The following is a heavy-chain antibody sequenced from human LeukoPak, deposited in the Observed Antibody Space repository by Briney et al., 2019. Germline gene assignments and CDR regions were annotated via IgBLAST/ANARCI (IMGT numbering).Heavy chain of an antibody. CDR1: GFTFSAYD. Sequence: GGSLRLSCAASGFTFSAYDMNWVRQATGKGLEWVSAIGTTDDTYYPGSMKGRFTISRENAKNSLYLQMNSLRAEDMALYYCAKALGSTVTRFGFDYWGQGTLVTVSS. D-gene: IGHD4-17*01. V-gene: IGHV3-13*01. CDR2: IGTTDDT. J-gene: IGHJ4*02. CDR3: AKALGSTVTRFGFDY.